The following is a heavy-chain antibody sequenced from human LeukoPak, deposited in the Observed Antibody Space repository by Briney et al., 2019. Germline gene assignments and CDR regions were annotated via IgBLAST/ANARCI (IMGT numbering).Heavy chain of an antibody. D-gene: IGHD3-22*01. CDR3: ARHIRDSDGYYGDLDF. Sequence: SETLSLTCAVYGGSFSGYYWSWIRQPPGKGLEWIGEINHSGSTNYNPSLKSRVTISVDTSKNQFSLKLSSVTAADTALYYCARHIRDSDGYYGDLDFWGQGTLVTASS. V-gene: IGHV4-34*01. CDR1: GGSFSGYY. CDR2: INHSGST. J-gene: IGHJ4*02.